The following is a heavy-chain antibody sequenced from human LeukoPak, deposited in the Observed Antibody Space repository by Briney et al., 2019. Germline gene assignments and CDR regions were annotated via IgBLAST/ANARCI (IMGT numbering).Heavy chain of an antibody. CDR2: IYTNGST. CDR1: GGSISSGSYY. J-gene: IGHJ5*02. Sequence: PSETLSLTCTVSGGSISSGSYYWSWIRQPAGKGLEWIGRIYTNGSTNYNPSLKSRVTISVDTSKNQFSLKLSSVTAADTAVYYCASDSYYYDSSGYFSHWFDPWGQGTLATVSS. CDR3: ASDSYYYDSSGYFSHWFDP. V-gene: IGHV4-61*02. D-gene: IGHD3-22*01.